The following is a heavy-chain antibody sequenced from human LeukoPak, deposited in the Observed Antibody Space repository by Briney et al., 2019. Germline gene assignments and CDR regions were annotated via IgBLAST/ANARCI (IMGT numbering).Heavy chain of an antibody. D-gene: IGHD3-10*01. CDR1: GGSISSYY. CDR2: IYYSGST. V-gene: IGHV4-59*08. Sequence: PSETLSLTCTVSGGSISSYYWSWIRQPPGKGLEWIGYIYYSGSTNYNPSLKSRVTISVDTSKNQFSLKLSSVTAADTAVYYCARSDGPGSYYHFDYWGQGTLVTVSS. J-gene: IGHJ4*02. CDR3: ARSDGPGSYYHFDY.